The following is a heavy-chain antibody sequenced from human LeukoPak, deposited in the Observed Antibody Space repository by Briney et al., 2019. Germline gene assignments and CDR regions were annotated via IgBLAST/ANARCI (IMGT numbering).Heavy chain of an antibody. V-gene: IGHV3-30-3*01. D-gene: IGHD3-10*01. J-gene: IGHJ6*02. CDR1: GFTFSSYA. CDR3: ARVLLWFGERPGGYGMAV. Sequence: PGGSLRLSCAASGFTFSSYAMHWVRQTPGKGLEWVAVISYNGSNKYYADSVKGRFTISRDNSKNTLYLQMNSLRAEDTAVYYCARVLLWFGERPGGYGMAVWGQGTTVTVSS. CDR2: ISYNGSNK.